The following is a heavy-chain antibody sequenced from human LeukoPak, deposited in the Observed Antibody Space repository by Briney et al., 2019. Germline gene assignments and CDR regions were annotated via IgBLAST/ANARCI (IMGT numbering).Heavy chain of an antibody. V-gene: IGHV1-18*04. CDR2: ISAQHGQA. CDR3: AGSLGYCTSNVCYLKY. J-gene: IGHJ4*02. Sequence: ASVKVSCKTSGYSENFYGITWVRQVAGQGLEWMGWISAQHGQAEYAPNSQDRVTMTTDTYTNTAYVELRSLRSDDTAVYYCAGSLGYCTSNVCYLKYWGQGTLVTVSS. D-gene: IGHD2-8*01. CDR1: GYSENFYG.